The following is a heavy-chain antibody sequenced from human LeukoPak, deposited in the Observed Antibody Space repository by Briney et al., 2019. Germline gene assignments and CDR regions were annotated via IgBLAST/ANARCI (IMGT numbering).Heavy chain of an antibody. D-gene: IGHD5-18*01. J-gene: IGHJ4*02. CDR2: IYISGST. CDR3: ARGYSYGPNYFDY. V-gene: IGHV4-61*02. CDR1: GASISSGSYY. Sequence: SETLSLTCTVSGASISSGSYYWNWIRQPAGKGLEWIGLIYISGSTNYNPSLKGRVTISIDTSKTQFSLKLSSVTAADTAVYYCARGYSYGPNYFDYWGQGTLVTVSS.